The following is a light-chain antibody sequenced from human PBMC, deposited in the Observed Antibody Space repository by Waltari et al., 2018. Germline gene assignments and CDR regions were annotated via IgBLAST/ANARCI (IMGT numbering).Light chain of an antibody. CDR2: DVY. CDR1: GRDVGGYDY. J-gene: IGLJ2*01. V-gene: IGLV2-14*01. CDR3: SSYTSSGVV. Sequence: QSALTQPASVSGSPGQANIISCTGTGRDVGGYDYVSWYQQYPVKAPRLIIYDVYNRPSGFSNRFSGSKSDNTASLTISGLQAEDESVYYCSSYTSSGVVFGGGTKLTVL.